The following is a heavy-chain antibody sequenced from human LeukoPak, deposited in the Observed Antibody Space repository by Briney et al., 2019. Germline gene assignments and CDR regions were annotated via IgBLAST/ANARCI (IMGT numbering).Heavy chain of an antibody. J-gene: IGHJ3*02. CDR3: ARAEGAASHI. Sequence: PSETLSLTCAVSGGSVTTYHWTWIRQPPGKGLEWIGHIHYSGGADYNPSLKSRVSMSLDTSKNHFSLRLTSVTAADTGVYFCARAEGAASHIWGHGTMVSVSS. CDR1: GGSVTTYH. D-gene: IGHD3-16*01. V-gene: IGHV4-59*02. CDR2: IHYSGGA.